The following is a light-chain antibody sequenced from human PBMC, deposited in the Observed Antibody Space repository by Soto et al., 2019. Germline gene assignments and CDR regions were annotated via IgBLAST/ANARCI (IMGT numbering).Light chain of an antibody. CDR3: QQRRDWPLT. CDR1: QSISSY. J-gene: IGKJ4*01. CDR2: DAS. Sequence: EIVLTQSPATLSLFPGERATLSCRASQSISSYLIWYQQKPGQAPRLLIHDASSRATGIPARFSGSGSGTDFTLTISSLEPEDFAVYYCQQRRDWPLTFGGGTNVE. V-gene: IGKV3-11*01.